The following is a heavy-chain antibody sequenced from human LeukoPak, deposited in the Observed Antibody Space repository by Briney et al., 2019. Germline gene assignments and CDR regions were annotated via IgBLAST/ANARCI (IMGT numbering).Heavy chain of an antibody. CDR3: ARVSHYDFWSGSQNNWFDP. CDR1: GGTFSSYA. Sequence: GASVKVSCKASGGTFSSYAISWVRQAPGQGLEWMGGIIPIFGTANYAQKFQGRVTITTDESTSTAYMELSSLRSEDTAVYYCARVSHYDFWSGSQNNWFDPWGQGTLVTVFS. CDR2: IIPIFGTA. V-gene: IGHV1-69*05. D-gene: IGHD3-3*01. J-gene: IGHJ5*02.